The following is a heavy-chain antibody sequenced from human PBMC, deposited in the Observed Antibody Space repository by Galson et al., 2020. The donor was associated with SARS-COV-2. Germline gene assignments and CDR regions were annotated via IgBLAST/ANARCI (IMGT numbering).Heavy chain of an antibody. CDR2: INPNSGGT. D-gene: IGHD3-10*01. Sequence: ASVKVSCKASGYTFTGYYMHWVRQAPGQGLEWMGWINPNSGGTNYAQKFQGRVTMTWDTSISTAYMELSRLRSDDTAVYYCARAEYYYGSGRLDYWGQGTLVTVSS. CDR1: GYTFTGYY. CDR3: ARAEYYYGSGRLDY. J-gene: IGHJ4*02. V-gene: IGHV1-2*02.